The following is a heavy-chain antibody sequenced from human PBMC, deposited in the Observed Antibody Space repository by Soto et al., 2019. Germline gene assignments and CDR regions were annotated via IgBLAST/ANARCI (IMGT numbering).Heavy chain of an antibody. CDR3: GRLEGLATISYYFDY. CDR2: VYYSGST. V-gene: IGHV4-39*01. D-gene: IGHD3-9*01. J-gene: IGHJ4*02. CDR1: GVSVSSSSYY. Sequence: SDTLSLTCTVSGVSVSSSSYYWGLVRQPPGKGLEWIGSVYYSGSTYYNPSLESRVTISVDKSKNQFSLKLMSLSAADTAVYYCGRLEGLATISYYFDYWGQGALFTVSS.